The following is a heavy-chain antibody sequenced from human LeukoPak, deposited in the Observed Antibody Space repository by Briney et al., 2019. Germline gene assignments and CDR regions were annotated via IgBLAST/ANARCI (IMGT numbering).Heavy chain of an antibody. CDR2: IYYSGST. CDR3: ARQNPIVVVPAARSIGAFDI. D-gene: IGHD2-2*01. J-gene: IGHJ3*02. CDR1: AGSISSSSYY. Sequence: SETLSLTCTVSAGSISSSSYYWGWIRQPPGKGLEWIGSIYYSGSTYYNPSLKSRVTISVDTSKNQFSLKLSSVTAADTAVYYCARQNPIVVVPAARSIGAFDIWGQGTMVTVSS. V-gene: IGHV4-39*01.